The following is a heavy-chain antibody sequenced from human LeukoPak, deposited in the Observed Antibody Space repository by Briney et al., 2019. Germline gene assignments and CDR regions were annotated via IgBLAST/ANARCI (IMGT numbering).Heavy chain of an antibody. CDR3: AKMPAAASRFDY. V-gene: IGHV3-23*01. CDR2: ISGSGGST. CDR1: GFTFSSYA. D-gene: IGHD6-13*01. J-gene: IGHJ4*02. Sequence: GGSLRLSCAASGFTFSSYAVSWVRQAPGKGLEWVSAISGSGGSTYYADSVKGRFTISRDNSKNTLYLQMNSLRAEDTAVYYCAKMPAAASRFDYWGQGTLVTASS.